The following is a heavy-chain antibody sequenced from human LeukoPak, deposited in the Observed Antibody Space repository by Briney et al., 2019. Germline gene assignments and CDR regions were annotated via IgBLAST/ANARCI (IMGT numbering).Heavy chain of an antibody. CDR3: AKDLLVGVIPYYFDY. CDR2: IHIGGGT. CDR1: GFTVSNEN. Sequence: GGSLRLSCAASGFTVSNENINWVRQAPGKGLEWVSIIHIGGGTNYADFVKGRFTISRDNSKNMVYLQMNSLTVEDTAVYYCAKDLLVGVIPYYFDYWGQGTLVTVS. J-gene: IGHJ4*02. D-gene: IGHD2-15*01. V-gene: IGHV3-66*01.